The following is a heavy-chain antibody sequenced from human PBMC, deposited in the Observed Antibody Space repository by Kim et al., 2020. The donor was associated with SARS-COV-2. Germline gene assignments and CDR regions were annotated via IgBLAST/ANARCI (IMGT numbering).Heavy chain of an antibody. CDR3: ARNNAMDV. J-gene: IGHJ6*02. Sequence: GGSLRLSCAASGFSLSNHWMTWVRQAPGRGPEWVANIKQHGSEKYYVDSVRGRFTISRDDAKNSLYLQMNSLRAEDTAIYYCARNNAMDVWGQGTTVTVSS. CDR1: GFSLSNHW. V-gene: IGHV3-7*03. CDR2: IKQHGSEK.